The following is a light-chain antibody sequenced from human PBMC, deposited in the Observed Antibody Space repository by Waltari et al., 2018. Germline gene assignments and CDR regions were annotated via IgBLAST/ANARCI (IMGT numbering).Light chain of an antibody. Sequence: QSVLTQPPSVSAAPGQKVTISCSGGTPHIGNYYVSWYQHLPGAAPKLLIYDNDKRPSGIPDRFSASKSGTSATLGITGLQIGDEADYYCATWDNSLTDVVFGGGTKLTVL. J-gene: IGLJ2*01. CDR1: TPHIGNYY. V-gene: IGLV1-51*01. CDR3: ATWDNSLTDVV. CDR2: DND.